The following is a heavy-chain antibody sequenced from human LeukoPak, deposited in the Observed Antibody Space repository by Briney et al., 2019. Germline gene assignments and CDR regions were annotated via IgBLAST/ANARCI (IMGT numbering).Heavy chain of an antibody. CDR1: GFTFSSYA. V-gene: IGHV3-30*04. D-gene: IGHD6-13*01. CDR2: ISYDGSNK. Sequence: GSSLRLSCAASGFTFSSYAMHWVRQAPAKGLEWVAVISYDGSNKYYADSVKGRFTISRDNSKNTLYLQMNSLRAEDTAVYYCARPSLHTAGIAAAGGFFYWGQGTLVTVSS. CDR3: ARPSLHTAGIAAAGGFFY. J-gene: IGHJ4*02.